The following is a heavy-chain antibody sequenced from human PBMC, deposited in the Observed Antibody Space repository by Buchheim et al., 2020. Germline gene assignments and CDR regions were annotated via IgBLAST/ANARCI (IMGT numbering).Heavy chain of an antibody. CDR2: ISAYNGNT. D-gene: IGHD2-15*01. J-gene: IGHJ4*02. Sequence: QVQLVQSGAEVKKPGASVKVSCKASGYTFTNYGITWVRQAPGQGLEWMGWISAYNGNTDYAQNLKGRVTMTTDTSPSTPYMGLRSLRSDDTAVYYCARDRIGYCSGGSCYVSDYWGQGTL. CDR3: ARDRIGYCSGGSCYVSDY. V-gene: IGHV1-18*01. CDR1: GYTFTNYG.